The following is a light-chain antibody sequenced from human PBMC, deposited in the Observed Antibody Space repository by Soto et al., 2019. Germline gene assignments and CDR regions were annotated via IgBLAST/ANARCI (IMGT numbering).Light chain of an antibody. CDR1: QGIRTE. Sequence: AIQMTQSPSSLSASVGDRVTITCRASQGIRTELGWYQQKPGEAPKLLIYGTSTLQSGVPSRFSGSGSDTDFPLTSSSLQPEDFATYYCLQDFNYPRTFGQGTKVEIK. CDR3: LQDFNYPRT. J-gene: IGKJ1*01. V-gene: IGKV1-6*02. CDR2: GTS.